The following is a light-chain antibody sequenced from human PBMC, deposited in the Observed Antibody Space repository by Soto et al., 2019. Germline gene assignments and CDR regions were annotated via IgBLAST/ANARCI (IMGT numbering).Light chain of an antibody. CDR3: CSSVGGPIWV. CDR1: NSDVGGYAR. CDR2: EVN. V-gene: IGLV2-23*02. J-gene: IGLJ3*02. Sequence: QSVLTQPASVSGSPGQSITFSCTGTNSDVGGYARVSWYQQHPGQAPTLMIYEVNTRPSGVSNRFSGSKSGNTASLAISGLQAVDEAEYYCCSSVGGPIWVFGGGTKLTVL.